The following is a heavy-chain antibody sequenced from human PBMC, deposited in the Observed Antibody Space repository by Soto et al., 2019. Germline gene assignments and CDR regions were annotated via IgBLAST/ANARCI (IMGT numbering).Heavy chain of an antibody. D-gene: IGHD3-16*01. CDR1: GGSISSSHW. V-gene: IGHV4-4*02. Sequence: QVQLQESGPGLVKPSGTLSLSCAVSGGSISSSHWWTWVRQPPGKGLEWIGEIYHSGSTNYNPSPKSPIPISVNPSRNPFPLNLSSVPPADTAVYYCASSGGGEDYWGQGILVTVSS. CDR2: IYHSGST. CDR3: ASSGGGEDY. J-gene: IGHJ4*02.